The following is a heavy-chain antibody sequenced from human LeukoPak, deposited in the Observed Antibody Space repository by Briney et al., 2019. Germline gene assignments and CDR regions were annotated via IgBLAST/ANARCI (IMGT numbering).Heavy chain of an antibody. D-gene: IGHD1-1*01. CDR1: GGSISSSSYY. CDR3: ARGRPIDY. CDR2: IYYSGST. Sequence: SETLSLTCTVSGGSISSSSYYWGWIRQPPGRGLEWIGSIYYSGSTYYNPSLKSRVTISVDTSKNQFSLKLSSVTAADTAVYYCARGRPIDYWGQGTLVTVSS. V-gene: IGHV4-39*01. J-gene: IGHJ4*02.